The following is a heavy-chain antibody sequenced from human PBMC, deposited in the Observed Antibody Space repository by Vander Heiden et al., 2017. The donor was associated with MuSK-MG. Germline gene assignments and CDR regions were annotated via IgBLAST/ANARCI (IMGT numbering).Heavy chain of an antibody. Sequence: EVQLLESGGGLVQPGGSLRLSCAASGFTLSGYAMSWVRQAPGKGLEWVSAISGSGGSTYYADAVKGRFTISRDNSKNTLYLQMNSLRAEDTAVYYCAKDEGNRMATIQLDYWGQGTLVTVSS. CDR3: AKDEGNRMATIQLDY. J-gene: IGHJ4*02. D-gene: IGHD5-12*01. CDR2: ISGSGGST. CDR1: GFTLSGYA. V-gene: IGHV3-23*01.